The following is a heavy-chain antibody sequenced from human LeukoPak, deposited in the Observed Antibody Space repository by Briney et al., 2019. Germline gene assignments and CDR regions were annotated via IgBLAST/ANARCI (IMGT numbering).Heavy chain of an antibody. CDR1: GGSISSYY. CDR3: ARALDGAFDI. J-gene: IGHJ3*02. Sequence: SETLSLTCTVSGGSISSYYWSWIRQPPGKGLEWIGYIYYSGSTNYNPSLKSRVTISVDTSKNQFSLKLSSVAAADTAVYYCARALDGAFDIWGQGTMVTVSS. CDR2: IYYSGST. D-gene: IGHD1-1*01. V-gene: IGHV4-59*01.